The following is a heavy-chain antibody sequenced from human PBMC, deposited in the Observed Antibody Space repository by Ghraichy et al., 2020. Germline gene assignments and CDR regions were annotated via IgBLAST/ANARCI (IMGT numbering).Heavy chain of an antibody. CDR3: AKGPVALRYFDWLSRGDAFDI. CDR1: GFTFSSYG. CDR2: ISYDGSNK. D-gene: IGHD3-9*01. J-gene: IGHJ3*02. Sequence: GSLRLSCAASGFTFSSYGMHWVRQAPGKGLEWVAVISYDGSNKYYADSVKGRFTISRDNSKNTLYLQMNSLRAEDTAVYYCAKGPVALRYFDWLSRGDAFDIWGQGTMVTVSS. V-gene: IGHV3-30*18.